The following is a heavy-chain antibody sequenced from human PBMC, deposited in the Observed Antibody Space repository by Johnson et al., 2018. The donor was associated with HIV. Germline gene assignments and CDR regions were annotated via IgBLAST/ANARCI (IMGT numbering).Heavy chain of an antibody. Sequence: QMQLVESGGGVVQPGRSLRLSCAASGFTFSDFYMSWIRQAPGKGLEWVSYISTSGSNIYYADSVRGRFTISRDNAKNSLYLQMNFLRPEDTAVYYCARFMGSTWSDASDIWGQGTMVIVSS. CDR1: GFTFSDFY. CDR3: ARFMGSTWSDASDI. V-gene: IGHV3-11*04. J-gene: IGHJ3*02. CDR2: ISTSGSNI. D-gene: IGHD1-26*01.